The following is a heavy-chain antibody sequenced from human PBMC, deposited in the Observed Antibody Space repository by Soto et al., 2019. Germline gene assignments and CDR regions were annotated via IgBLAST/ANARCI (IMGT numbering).Heavy chain of an antibody. D-gene: IGHD3-22*01. CDR1: GGSVSSGSYY. CDR2: IYYSGST. CDR3: ARDRVIAYYDSSGSPSGFDY. Sequence: SETLSLTCTVSGGSVSSGSYYWSWIRQPPGKGLGWIGYIYYSGSTNYNPSLKSRVTISVDTSKNQFSLKLSSVTAADTAVYYCARDRVIAYYDSSGSPSGFDYWGQGTLVTVSS. J-gene: IGHJ4*02. V-gene: IGHV4-61*01.